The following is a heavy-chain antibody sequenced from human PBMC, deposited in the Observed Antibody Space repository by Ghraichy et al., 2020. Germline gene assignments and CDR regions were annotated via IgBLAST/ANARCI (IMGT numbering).Heavy chain of an antibody. D-gene: IGHD3-10*01. CDR2: ISYDGSNK. V-gene: IGHV3-30*18. Sequence: KTLSLTCAASGFTFSSYGMHWVRQAPGKGLEWVAVISYDGSNKYYADSVKGRFTISRDNSKNTLYLQMNSLRAEDTAVYYCAKGGDNYYGSGHYGMDVWGQGTTVTVSS. J-gene: IGHJ6*02. CDR1: GFTFSSYG. CDR3: AKGGDNYYGSGHYGMDV.